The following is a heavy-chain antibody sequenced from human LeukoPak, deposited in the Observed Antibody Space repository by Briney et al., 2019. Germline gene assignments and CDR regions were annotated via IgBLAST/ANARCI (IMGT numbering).Heavy chain of an antibody. CDR2: IYSGGST. D-gene: IGHD1-26*01. Sequence: GGSLRLSCAASGFTVSSNYMSWVRQAPGKGLEWVSVIYSGGSTCYADSVKGRFTISRDNSKNTLYLQKNSLRAEDTAVYYCARDSAWECNDAFDIWGQGTMVTVSS. CDR1: GFTVSSNY. CDR3: ARDSAWECNDAFDI. V-gene: IGHV3-66*01. J-gene: IGHJ3*02.